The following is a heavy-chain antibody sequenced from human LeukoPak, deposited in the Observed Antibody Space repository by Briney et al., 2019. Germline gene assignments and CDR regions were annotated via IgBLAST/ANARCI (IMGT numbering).Heavy chain of an antibody. D-gene: IGHD5-18*01. CDR1: GGTFSSYA. CDR2: IIPIFGTA. V-gene: IGHV1-69*13. CDR3: ARESGYSYGSLDY. Sequence: SVKVSCKASGGTFSSYAISWVRQAPGQGLEWMGGIIPIFGTANYAQKFQGRVTITADESTSTAYMELSSLRSEDTAAYYCARESGYSYGSLDYWGQGTLVTVSS. J-gene: IGHJ4*02.